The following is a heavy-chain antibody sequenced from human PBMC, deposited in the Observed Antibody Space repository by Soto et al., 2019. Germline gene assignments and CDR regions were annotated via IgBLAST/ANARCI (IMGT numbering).Heavy chain of an antibody. CDR1: GFTFSSYW. V-gene: IGHV3-7*01. D-gene: IGHD2-2*02. Sequence: GGSLRLSCAASGFTFSSYWMSWVRQAPGKGLEWVANIKQDGSEKYYVDSVKGRFTISRDNAKNSLYLQMNSLRAEDTAVYYCARDGSRDTVVVPAAIRSYYYGMDVWGQGTTVTSP. CDR3: ARDGSRDTVVVPAAIRSYYYGMDV. J-gene: IGHJ6*02. CDR2: IKQDGSEK.